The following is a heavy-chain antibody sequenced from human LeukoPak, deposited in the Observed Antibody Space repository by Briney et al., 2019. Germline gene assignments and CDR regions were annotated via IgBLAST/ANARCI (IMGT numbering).Heavy chain of an antibody. CDR2: IIPIFGTA. CDR3: ARGGLWSGYYGSDY. D-gene: IGHD3-3*01. Sequence: GASVKVSCKASGGTFSSYAISWVRQAPGQGREWMGGIIPIFGTANYAQKFQGRVTITADESTSTAYMELSSLRSEDTAVYYCARGGLWSGYYGSDYWGQGTLVTVSS. V-gene: IGHV1-69*13. J-gene: IGHJ4*02. CDR1: GGTFSSYA.